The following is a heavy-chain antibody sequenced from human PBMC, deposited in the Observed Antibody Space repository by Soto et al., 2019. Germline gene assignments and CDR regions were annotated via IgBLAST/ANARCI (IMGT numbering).Heavy chain of an antibody. D-gene: IGHD5-12*01. CDR2: INGDGTTT. CDR1: GFTFSNSW. CDR3: ANRGSPYYFQY. V-gene: IGHV3-74*01. Sequence: PGGSLRLSCAASGFTFSNSWMHWARQTPGKGLVWVSSINGDGTTTNYADSVKGRFAISRDNSKNTLYPQMNSLSDEDTAVYYCANRGSPYYFQYWGLGAMV. J-gene: IGHJ4*02.